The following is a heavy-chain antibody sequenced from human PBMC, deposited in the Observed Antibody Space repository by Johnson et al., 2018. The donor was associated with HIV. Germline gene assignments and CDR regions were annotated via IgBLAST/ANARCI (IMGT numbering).Heavy chain of an antibody. CDR3: ARACRDGYTCDAFDI. D-gene: IGHD5-24*01. Sequence: VQLVESGGGVVQPGRSLRLSCAASGFTFSNAWMNWVRQAPGKGLEWVGRIKSESDGGTTDYPTPVKGRFTISRDNSKNTLYLQMNSLRAEDTAVYYCARACRDGYTCDAFDIWGQGAMVIVSS. CDR2: IKSESDGGTT. J-gene: IGHJ3*02. CDR1: GFTFSNAW. V-gene: IGHV3-15*01.